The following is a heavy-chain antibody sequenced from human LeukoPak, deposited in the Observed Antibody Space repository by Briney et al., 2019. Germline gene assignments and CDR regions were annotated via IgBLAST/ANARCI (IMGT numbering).Heavy chain of an antibody. J-gene: IGHJ4*02. CDR3: ARGGGGKDY. V-gene: IGHV4-34*01. CDR2: INHSGST. CDR1: GGSFSGYY. Sequence: PSETLSLTCAVYGGSFSGYYWSWIRQPPGKGLEWIGEINHSGSTNYNPSLKSRVTISVDTSKNQFSLKLSSVTAADTAVYYCARGGGGKDYWGQGTLVTVSS. D-gene: IGHD1-26*01.